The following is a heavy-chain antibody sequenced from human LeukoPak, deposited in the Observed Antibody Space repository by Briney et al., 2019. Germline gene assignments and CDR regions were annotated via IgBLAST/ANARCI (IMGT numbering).Heavy chain of an antibody. D-gene: IGHD4-23*01. CDR3: ARTPGGNWANDY. J-gene: IGHJ4*02. CDR2: IYHSGST. Sequence: SETLSLTCTVSGGSISSGYYWGWIRQPPGKGLEWIGSIYHSGSTYYNPSLKSRVTISVDTSKNQFSLRLSSVTAADTAVYYCARTPGGNWANDYWGQGILVTVSS. CDR1: GGSISSGYY. V-gene: IGHV4-38-2*02.